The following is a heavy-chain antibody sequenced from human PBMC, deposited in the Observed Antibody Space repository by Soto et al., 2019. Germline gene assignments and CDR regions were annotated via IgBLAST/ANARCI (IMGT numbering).Heavy chain of an antibody. Sequence: LSLTCTVSGGSISSSSYYWGWIRQPPGKGLEWIGSIYYSGSTYYNPSLKSRVTISVDTSKNQFSLKLSSVTAADTAVYYCARPKYGDTTLVDYWGQGTLVTVSS. D-gene: IGHD4-17*01. CDR3: ARPKYGDTTLVDY. CDR2: IYYSGST. J-gene: IGHJ4*02. V-gene: IGHV4-39*01. CDR1: GGSISSSSYY.